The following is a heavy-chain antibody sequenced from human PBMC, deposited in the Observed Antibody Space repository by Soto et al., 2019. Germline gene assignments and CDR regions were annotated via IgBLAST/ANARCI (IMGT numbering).Heavy chain of an antibody. J-gene: IGHJ4*02. V-gene: IGHV3-23*04. D-gene: IGHD3-3*01. CDR2: ISGSGGST. CDR1: GFTFSSYS. CDR3: AKDPLYYDFWSGYPTN. Sequence: EVQLVESGGGLVQPGGSLRLSCAASGFTFSSYSMNWVRQAPGKGLEWVSAISGSGGSTYYADSVKGRFTISRDNSKNTLYLQMNSLRAEDTAVYYCAKDPLYYDFWSGYPTNWGQGTLVTVSS.